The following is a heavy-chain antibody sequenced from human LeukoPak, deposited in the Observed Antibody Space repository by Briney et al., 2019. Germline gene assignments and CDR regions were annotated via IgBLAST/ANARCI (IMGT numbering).Heavy chain of an antibody. Sequence: SETLSLTCTVSGGSFSSSSYSWGWIRQPPGKGLEWIGSIYYSGNTYYNPSLKSRVTISVDTSKNQFSLKLSSVTAADTAVYYCARPDRSSTSCYAFDICGQGTMVTVSS. V-gene: IGHV4-39*01. CDR1: GGSFSSSSYS. CDR2: IYYSGNT. J-gene: IGHJ3*02. D-gene: IGHD2-2*01. CDR3: ARPDRSSTSCYAFDI.